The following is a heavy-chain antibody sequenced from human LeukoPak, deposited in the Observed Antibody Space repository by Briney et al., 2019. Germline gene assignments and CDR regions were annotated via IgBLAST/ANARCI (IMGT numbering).Heavy chain of an antibody. V-gene: IGHV1-46*01. J-gene: IGHJ4*02. D-gene: IGHD6-19*01. CDR3: ARVPAVAGIFDY. Sequence: ASVKVSCKASGYTFTSYYMLWVRQAPGQGLEWMGIINPSGGSTSYAQKFQGRVTMTRDTSTSTVYMELSSLRSEDTAVYYCARVPAVAGIFDYWGQGTLVTVSS. CDR2: INPSGGST. CDR1: GYTFTSYY.